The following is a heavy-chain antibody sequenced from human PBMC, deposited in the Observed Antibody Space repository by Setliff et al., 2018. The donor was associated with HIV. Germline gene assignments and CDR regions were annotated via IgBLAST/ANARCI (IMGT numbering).Heavy chain of an antibody. CDR3: ARESLVGATYQRAFDI. CDR1: GFTFSSYA. V-gene: IGHV3-48*04. Sequence: GGSLRLSCAASGFTFSSYAMSWVRQSPGKGLEWVSYISGSGSTGSADSVKGRFTISRDNAKNSLYLQMNSLRAEDTAVYYCARESLVGATYQRAFDIWGQGTMVTVSS. J-gene: IGHJ3*02. D-gene: IGHD1-26*01. CDR2: ISGSGST.